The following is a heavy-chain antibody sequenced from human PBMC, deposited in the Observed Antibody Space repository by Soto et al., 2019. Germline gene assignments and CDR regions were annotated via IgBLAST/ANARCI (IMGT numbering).Heavy chain of an antibody. D-gene: IGHD2-15*01. CDR1: GFTFSSYD. J-gene: IGHJ3*02. CDR3: ARGPTEYCSGGNGYRDGAFDI. Sequence: GGSLRLSCAASGFTFSSYDMHWVRQAAGKGLEWVSAIGTAGDTYYPGSVKGRFTISRENAKNSLYLQMNSLRAGDTAVYYCARGPTEYCSGGNGYRDGAFDIWGQGTMVPVSS. CDR2: IGTAGDT. V-gene: IGHV3-13*01.